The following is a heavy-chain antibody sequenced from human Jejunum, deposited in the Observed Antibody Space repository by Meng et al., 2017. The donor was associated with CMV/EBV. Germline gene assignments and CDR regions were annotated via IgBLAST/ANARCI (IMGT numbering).Heavy chain of an antibody. Sequence: CAASGLTVSSNYMTWVRQTPGTGLEWVSIIYSDGRTSYADSVKGRFTVSRDNSKNTVSLQMNSLRAEDSAVYYCARVYFSGSHFADYWGQGALVTVSS. D-gene: IGHD3-10*01. CDR3: ARVYFSGSHFADY. CDR2: IYSDGRT. CDR1: GLTVSSNY. J-gene: IGHJ4*02. V-gene: IGHV3-66*02.